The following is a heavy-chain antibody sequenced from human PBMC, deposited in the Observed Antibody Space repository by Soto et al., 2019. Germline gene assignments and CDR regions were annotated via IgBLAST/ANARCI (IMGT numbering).Heavy chain of an antibody. CDR2: ISSSSSTI. Sequence: GGSLRLSCAASGFTFSSYSMNWVRQAPGKGLEWVSYISSSSSTIYYADSVKGRFTISRDNAKNSLYLQMNSLRAEDTAVYYCARGPEEGIEWLRDYYYYYYMDVWGKGTTVTVSS. CDR3: ARGPEEGIEWLRDYYYYYYMDV. J-gene: IGHJ6*03. V-gene: IGHV3-48*01. CDR1: GFTFSSYS. D-gene: IGHD5-12*01.